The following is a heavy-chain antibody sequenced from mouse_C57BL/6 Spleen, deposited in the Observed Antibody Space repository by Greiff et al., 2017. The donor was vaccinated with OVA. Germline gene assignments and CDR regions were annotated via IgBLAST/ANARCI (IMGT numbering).Heavy chain of an antibody. CDR1: GFTFSSYA. D-gene: IGHD2-5*01. CDR3: ARVRYSNYLDY. J-gene: IGHJ2*01. Sequence: EVHLVESGGGLVKPGGSLKLSCAASGFTFSSYAMSWVRQTPEKRLEWVATISDGGSYTYYPDNVKGRFTISRDNAKNNLYLQMSHLKSEDTAMYYCARVRYSNYLDYWGQGTTLTVSS. V-gene: IGHV5-4*01. CDR2: ISDGGSYT.